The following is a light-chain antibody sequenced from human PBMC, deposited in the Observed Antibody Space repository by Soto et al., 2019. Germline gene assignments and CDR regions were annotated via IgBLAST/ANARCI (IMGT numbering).Light chain of an antibody. J-gene: IGKJ1*01. CDR2: AAS. CDR1: QSVNGW. Sequence: DIQMTQSPSTLSASVGDRVTITCRASQSVNGWLAWYQQKPGKAPKLLIYAASNLESGVPSRFSGSGSGTDFTLTISSLQPDDSATYCCQRYNSNPWTFGQGTKVEVK. CDR3: QRYNSNPWT. V-gene: IGKV1-5*01.